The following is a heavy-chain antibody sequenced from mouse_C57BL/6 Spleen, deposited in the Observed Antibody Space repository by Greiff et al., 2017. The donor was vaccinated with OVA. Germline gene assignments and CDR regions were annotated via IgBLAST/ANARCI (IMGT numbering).Heavy chain of an antibody. CDR1: GYTFTSYW. J-gene: IGHJ1*03. V-gene: IGHV1-50*01. CDR2: IDPSDSYT. D-gene: IGHD1-1*01. Sequence: QVQLQQPGAELVKPGASVKLSCKASGYTFTSYWMQWVKQRPGQGLEWIGEIDPSDSYTNYNQKFKGKATLTVDTSSSTAYMQLSSLTSEDSAVYYCARGITTVDWYFDVWGTGTTVTVSS. CDR3: ARGITTVDWYFDV.